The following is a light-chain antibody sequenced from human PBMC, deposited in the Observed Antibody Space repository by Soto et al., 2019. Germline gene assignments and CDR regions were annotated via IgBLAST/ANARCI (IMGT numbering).Light chain of an antibody. CDR2: AAS. CDR3: QQSYNSPQT. Sequence: DIQMTQSPSSLSASVGDEVTITCRASQTIMTYLNWYQLKPGKPPRLLIYAASSLQSGVPSRFSGSGSGTGFTLTISSLQPEDFATYSCQQSYNSPQTFGRGTKVDIK. J-gene: IGKJ1*01. V-gene: IGKV1-39*01. CDR1: QTIMTY.